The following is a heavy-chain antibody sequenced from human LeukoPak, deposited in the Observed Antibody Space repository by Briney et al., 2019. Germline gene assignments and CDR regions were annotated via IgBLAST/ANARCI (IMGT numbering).Heavy chain of an antibody. J-gene: IGHJ4*02. CDR1: GFNFSSFV. V-gene: IGHV3-33*01. Sequence: GGSLRLSCAASGFNFSSFVMHWVRQAPGKGLEWVAVIWYDGSNKYYADSVKGRFTISRDNSKNTLYLQMNSLRAEDTAVYYCARGPSAYPKCFDYWGQGTLVTVSS. CDR3: ARGPSAYPKCFDY. CDR2: IWYDGSNK. D-gene: IGHD5-12*01.